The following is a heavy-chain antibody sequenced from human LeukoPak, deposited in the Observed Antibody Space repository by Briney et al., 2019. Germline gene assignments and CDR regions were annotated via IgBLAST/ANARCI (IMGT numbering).Heavy chain of an antibody. Sequence: GGSLRLSCAASGFTFSSYSMNWVRQTAGKGLEWVSAISGDGDITYYADSVKGRFTISRDNSKDTLFLQMHSLRPGDTAVYYCVREDTPATANYWGQGTLVTISS. CDR1: GFTFSSYS. CDR3: VREDTPATANY. J-gene: IGHJ4*02. V-gene: IGHV3-23*01. CDR2: ISGDGDIT. D-gene: IGHD2-21*02.